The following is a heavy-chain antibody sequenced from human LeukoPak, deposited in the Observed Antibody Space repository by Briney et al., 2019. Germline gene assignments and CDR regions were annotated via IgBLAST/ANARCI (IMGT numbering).Heavy chain of an antibody. V-gene: IGHV3-23*01. D-gene: IGHD2-2*01. CDR1: GFTFSSYA. Sequence: QSGGSLRLSCAASGFTFSSYAMSWVRQAPGKGLEWVSAISGSGGSTYYADSVKGRFTIYRDNSKNTLYLQMNSLRAEDTAVYYCAKDFIGYCSSTSCYWHAFDIWGQGTMVTVSS. J-gene: IGHJ3*02. CDR2: ISGSGGST. CDR3: AKDFIGYCSSTSCYWHAFDI.